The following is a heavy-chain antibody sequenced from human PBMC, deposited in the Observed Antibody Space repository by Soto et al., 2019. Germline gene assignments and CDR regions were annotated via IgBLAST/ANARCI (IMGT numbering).Heavy chain of an antibody. V-gene: IGHV4-59*01. J-gene: IGHJ4*02. CDR3: ARGYNGGWYLNDY. CDR2: IYYSGST. Sequence: SETLSLTCTVSGGSISSYYWSWIQQPPGKGLEWIGYIYYSGSTNYNPSLKSRVAISVDTSKNQFSLNLRSVTAADTAIYYCARGYNGGWYLNDYWGQGTLVTVSS. D-gene: IGHD6-19*01. CDR1: GGSISSYY.